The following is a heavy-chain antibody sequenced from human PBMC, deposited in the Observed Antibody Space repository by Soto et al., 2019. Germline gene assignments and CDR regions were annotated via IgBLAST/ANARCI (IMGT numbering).Heavy chain of an antibody. J-gene: IGHJ5*02. CDR1: GFSLTTRGVG. CDR3: AHIPNYYQYDWFDP. D-gene: IGHD3-16*01. Sequence: QITLKESGPTLVKPTQTLTLTCTFSGFSLTTRGVGVGWIRQPPGKALECLALIYWDDDKRYSPSLQSRLSSNKDTSKNQMVLTMTNVDPVDTATYYCAHIPNYYQYDWFDPWGQGTLVSVSS. CDR2: IYWDDDK. V-gene: IGHV2-5*02.